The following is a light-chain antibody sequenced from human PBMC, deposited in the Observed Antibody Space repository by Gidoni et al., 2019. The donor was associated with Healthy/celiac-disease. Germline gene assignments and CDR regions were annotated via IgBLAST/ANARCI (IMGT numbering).Light chain of an antibody. CDR1: QSVSSH. CDR2: GAS. J-gene: IGKJ1*01. Sequence: EIVMTQTPPTLSVSPGERGPLACRTGQSVSSHLAWYQQKPGQAPRLLIYGASARATGIPARFSGGESGTEFTLTIGSLQSEDFAIYYCQQYSNWPPWTFGQGTKVEIK. CDR3: QQYSNWPPWT. V-gene: IGKV3-15*01.